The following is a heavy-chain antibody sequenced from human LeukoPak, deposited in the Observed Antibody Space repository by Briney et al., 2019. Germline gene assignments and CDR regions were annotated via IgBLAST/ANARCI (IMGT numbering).Heavy chain of an antibody. CDR2: ISAGDKA. CDR3: AKVAPYSYGPEDY. CDR1: GFSFSTFA. Sequence: GESLRLSCAASGFSFSTFAMSWVRQAPGRGLEWVSTISAGDKAYYADSVKGRFTISRDNSRSTVYPQMNSLSAKDTVVYYCAKVAPYSYGPEDYWGQGPLVTVSS. V-gene: IGHV3-23*01. J-gene: IGHJ4*02. D-gene: IGHD5-18*01.